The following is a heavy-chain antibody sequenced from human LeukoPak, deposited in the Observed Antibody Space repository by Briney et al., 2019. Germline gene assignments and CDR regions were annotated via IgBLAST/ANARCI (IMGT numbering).Heavy chain of an antibody. J-gene: IGHJ3*02. CDR3: AKGRSDSYYDAFDI. CDR2: ISSSGGTT. V-gene: IGHV3-23*01. D-gene: IGHD1-26*01. CDR1: GFTFSSYA. Sequence: PGGSLRLSCVVSGFTFSSYAMSWVRQAPGKGLAWVSAISSSGGTTYYAGSVKGQFTISRDNSKKTLYLQMNSPRAEDTAVYYCAKGRSDSYYDAFDIWGQGTMVTVSS.